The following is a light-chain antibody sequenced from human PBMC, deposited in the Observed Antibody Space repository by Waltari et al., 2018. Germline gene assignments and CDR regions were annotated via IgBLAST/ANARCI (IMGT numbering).Light chain of an antibody. Sequence: QSALTQPASVSGSPGHSITISCTGHSRDVAPYDYVSWYQQYPGKAPKRMIVEVSNRPSGASIRFSGSKSGNTASLTISGLLPEDEADYYCSSFTTSSTQVFGTGTKVTVL. V-gene: IGLV2-14*01. J-gene: IGLJ1*01. CDR2: EVS. CDR3: SSFTTSSTQV. CDR1: SRDVAPYDY.